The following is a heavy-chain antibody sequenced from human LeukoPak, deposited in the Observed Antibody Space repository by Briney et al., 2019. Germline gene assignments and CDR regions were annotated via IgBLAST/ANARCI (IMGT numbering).Heavy chain of an antibody. CDR1: GFTFSTYA. Sequence: GGSLRLSCAASGFTFSTYAMTWVRQAPGKGLEWVSGITASGGSTYYADSVKGRFTISRHNSKNTLFLQMNSLRAQDTAVYYSAKEKPGALLGAFDIWGQGKMVTVSS. J-gene: IGHJ3*02. V-gene: IGHV3-23*01. CDR2: ITASGGST. CDR3: AKEKPGALLGAFDI. D-gene: IGHD4/OR15-4a*01.